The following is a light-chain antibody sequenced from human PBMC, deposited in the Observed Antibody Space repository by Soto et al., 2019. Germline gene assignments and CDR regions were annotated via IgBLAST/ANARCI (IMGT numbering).Light chain of an antibody. V-gene: IGKV3-11*01. Sequence: EIVLTQSPAXLSLSPGEXATXXXRASXSXXXYLAWYQQKPGQAPRLLISGASNRATGIPARFSGSGSGTDFTLTISSLEPEDFAVYYCQQRSNWPLTFGPGTKVDFK. J-gene: IGKJ3*01. CDR2: GAS. CDR1: XSXXXY. CDR3: QQRSNWPLT.